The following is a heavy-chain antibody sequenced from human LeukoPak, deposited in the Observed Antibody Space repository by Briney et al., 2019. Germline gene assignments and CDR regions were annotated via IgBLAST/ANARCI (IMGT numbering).Heavy chain of an antibody. Sequence: GGSLRLSCAASGFTFSSYAMHWVRQAPGKGLEYVSAISSNGGSTYYANSVKGRFTISRDNSKNTLYLQMGSLRAEDMAVYYCARDFQSTVTTPFDYWGQGTLVTVYS. D-gene: IGHD4-17*01. V-gene: IGHV3-64*01. CDR3: ARDFQSTVTTPFDY. CDR2: ISSNGGST. CDR1: GFTFSSYA. J-gene: IGHJ4*02.